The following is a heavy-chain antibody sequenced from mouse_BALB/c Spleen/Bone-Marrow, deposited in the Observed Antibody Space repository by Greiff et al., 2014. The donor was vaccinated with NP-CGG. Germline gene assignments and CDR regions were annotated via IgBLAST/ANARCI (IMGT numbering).Heavy chain of an antibody. V-gene: IGHV1-4*02. Sequence: VQLQQSAAELARPGASVKMSCKTSGYTFTYYTMHWVKQRPGQGLEWIGYINPSSGYTDYNQKFKDKTTLTTDKSSSTAYLQLSSLTSEDSAVYYCVREKYDYDGDAMDYWGQGTSVTVSS. J-gene: IGHJ4*01. CDR2: INPSSGYT. D-gene: IGHD2-4*01. CDR3: VREKYDYDGDAMDY. CDR1: GYTFTYYT.